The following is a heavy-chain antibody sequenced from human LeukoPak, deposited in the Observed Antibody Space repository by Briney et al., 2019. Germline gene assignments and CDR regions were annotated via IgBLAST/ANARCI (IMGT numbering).Heavy chain of an antibody. D-gene: IGHD6-13*01. CDR2: IIPIFGTA. V-gene: IGHV1-69*13. Sequence: PVKVSCKASGGTFSSYAISWVRQAHGQGHEWMGGIIPIFGTANYAQKFQGRVTITADESTSTAYMELSSLRSEDTAVYYCARGSSPGYSSSWGVYYYYGMDVWGQGTTVTVSS. J-gene: IGHJ6*02. CDR1: GGTFSSYA. CDR3: ARGSSPGYSSSWGVYYYYGMDV.